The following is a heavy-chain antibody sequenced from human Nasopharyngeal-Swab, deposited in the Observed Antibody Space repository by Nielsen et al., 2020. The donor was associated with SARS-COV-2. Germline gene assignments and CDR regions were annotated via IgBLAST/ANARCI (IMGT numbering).Heavy chain of an antibody. CDR3: ARDSSDSYYGMDV. CDR2: IIPIFGTA. V-gene: IGHV1-69*06. J-gene: IGHJ6*02. Sequence: SVKVSCKASGGTFSSYAISWVRQAPGQGLEWMGGIIPIFGTANYAQKFQGRVTITADKSTSTAYMGLSSLGSEDTAVYYCARDSSDSYYGMDVWGQGTTVTVSS. CDR1: GGTFSSYA.